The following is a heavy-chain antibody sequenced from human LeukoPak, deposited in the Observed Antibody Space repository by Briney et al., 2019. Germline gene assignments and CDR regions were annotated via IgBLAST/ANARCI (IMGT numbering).Heavy chain of an antibody. D-gene: IGHD5-12*01. CDR2: IYYSGST. CDR1: GGSISSSSYY. Sequence: SETLSLTCTVSGGSISSSSYYWGWIRQPPGKGLEWIGSIYYSGSTYYNPSLKSRVTISVDTSKNQFSLKLSSVTAADTAVYYCARLRRYYFDYWGRGTLVTVSS. CDR3: ARLRRYYFDY. J-gene: IGHJ4*02. V-gene: IGHV4-39*01.